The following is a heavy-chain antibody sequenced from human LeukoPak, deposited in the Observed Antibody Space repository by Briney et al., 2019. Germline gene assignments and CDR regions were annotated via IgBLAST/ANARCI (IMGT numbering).Heavy chain of an antibody. CDR2: ISPSGGST. V-gene: IGHV1-46*01. CDR1: GYTFTSNY. D-gene: IGHD6-6*01. J-gene: IGHJ4*02. CDR3: ASGGSSSSYDY. Sequence: ASVKVSCKAFGYTFTSNYMHWVRQAPGQGPEWMGVISPSGGSTTYAQKFQGRVTLTRDMSTSTAYMELSSLRSEDTAVYYCASGGSSSSYDYWGQGTLVTVSS.